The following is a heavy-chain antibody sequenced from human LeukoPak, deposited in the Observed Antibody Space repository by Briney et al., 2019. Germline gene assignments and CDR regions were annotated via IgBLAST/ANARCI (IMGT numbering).Heavy chain of an antibody. CDR2: ISCNRGSI. CDR1: GFTFDEYA. D-gene: IGHD3-3*01. V-gene: IGHV3-9*01. Sequence: GGSLRLSWAASGFTFDEYAMHWVRQAPGKGLEWVTGISCNRGSIGYADSVKGRFTISRDNAKNSLYIQMNSLRAEDTALYYCAKDERFLEWLLLSAFAIWGQGTMVTVSS. CDR3: AKDERFLEWLLLSAFAI. J-gene: IGHJ3*02.